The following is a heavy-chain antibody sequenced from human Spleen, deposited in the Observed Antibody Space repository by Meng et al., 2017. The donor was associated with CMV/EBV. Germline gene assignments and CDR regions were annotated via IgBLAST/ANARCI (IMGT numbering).Heavy chain of an antibody. J-gene: IGHJ4*02. CDR2: INPSGGRT. D-gene: IGHD3-3*01. CDR3: ARRGGVEWLLSF. V-gene: IGHV1-46*01. Sequence: SGKASGYTFTDYDMHWARQAPGQGLEWMEIINPSGGRTTYAQKFQGRVTMTRDTSTSTVYMELTSLRSDDTAVYYCARRGGVEWLLSFWGQGTLVTVSS. CDR1: GYTFTDYD.